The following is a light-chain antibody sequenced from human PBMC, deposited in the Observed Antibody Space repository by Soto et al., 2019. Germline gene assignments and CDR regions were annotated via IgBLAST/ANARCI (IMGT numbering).Light chain of an antibody. CDR3: SSYTSSSTPYV. J-gene: IGLJ1*01. CDR1: SSDVGGYNY. V-gene: IGLV2-14*01. CDR2: DVS. Sequence: SVLTQPASVSGSPGQSITISCTGTSSDVGGYNYVSWYQQHPGKAPKLMIYDVSNRPSGVSNRFSGSKSGNTASLTISGLQAEDEADYYCSSYTSSSTPYVFGTGNKVTVL.